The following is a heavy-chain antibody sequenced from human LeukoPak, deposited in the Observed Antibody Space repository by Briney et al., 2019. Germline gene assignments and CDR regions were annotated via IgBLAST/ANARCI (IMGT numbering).Heavy chain of an antibody. CDR3: ARYCSSTSCYTIDY. V-gene: IGHV4-59*07. CDR1: GGFISSYY. J-gene: IGHJ4*02. CDR2: IYYSGST. Sequence: SVTQSLMCSVSGGFISSYYWSWTRQPPGKGLECIGYIYYSGSTNYNPSLKSRVTISVDTSKNQFSLKLSSVTAADTAVYYCARYCSSTSCYTIDYWGQGTLVTVSS. D-gene: IGHD2-2*02.